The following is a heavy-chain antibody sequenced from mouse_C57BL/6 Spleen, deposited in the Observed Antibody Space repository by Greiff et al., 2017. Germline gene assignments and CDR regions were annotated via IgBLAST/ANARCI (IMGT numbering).Heavy chain of an antibody. V-gene: IGHV5-6*01. CDR1: GFTFSSYG. Sequence: EVKLMESGGDLVKPGGSLKLSCAASGFTFSSYGMSWVRQTPGKGLEWVATISSGGSYTDYPDSVKGRFTVSRDNATNTLYLRMSSLKSEDTAMYYCASGNWDYFDYWGQGTTLTVSS. J-gene: IGHJ2*01. CDR3: ASGNWDYFDY. CDR2: ISSGGSYT. D-gene: IGHD4-1*01.